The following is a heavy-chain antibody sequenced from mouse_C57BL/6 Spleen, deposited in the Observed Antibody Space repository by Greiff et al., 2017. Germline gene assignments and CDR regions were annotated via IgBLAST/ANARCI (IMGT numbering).Heavy chain of an antibody. CDR3: ASSSGSSSWFAY. J-gene: IGHJ3*01. V-gene: IGHV1-52*01. D-gene: IGHD1-1*01. CDR2: IDPSDSET. CDR1: GFTFTSYW. Sequence: QVQLQQPGAELVRPGSSVKLSCTASGFTFTSYWMHWVKQRPIQGLEWIGNIDPSDSETNYNQKFKDKATMTVDKSSSPAYMQLSSLTSEDSAVYYCASSSGSSSWFAYWGQGTLVTVSA.